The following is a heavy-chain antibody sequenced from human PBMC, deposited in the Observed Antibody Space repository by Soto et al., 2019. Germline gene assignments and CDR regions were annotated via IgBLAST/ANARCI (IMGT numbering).Heavy chain of an antibody. Sequence: PSETLCLTYTVSGGSISAYYWSWIRQPPGKGLEWIGYIYYSGTASYNPSLKSRVTISLDTSKKKFSLKLSSVTAADTAVYYCARGGHCTDGVCSALDYWGQGTLVTVSS. V-gene: IGHV4-59*08. J-gene: IGHJ4*02. CDR3: ARGGHCTDGVCSALDY. CDR1: GGSISAYY. CDR2: IYYSGTA. D-gene: IGHD2-8*01.